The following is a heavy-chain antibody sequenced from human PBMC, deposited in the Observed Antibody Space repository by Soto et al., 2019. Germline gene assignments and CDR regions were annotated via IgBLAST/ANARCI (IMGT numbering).Heavy chain of an antibody. D-gene: IGHD6-6*01. Sequence: ESGGGLAQPGGSLRLSCAASGFTLSGYAMDWVRQAPGKGLEYVSGISSNGVGTYYANSVQGRFTISRDNSKNTVYLQMXXXXXEDMAVYYCARRARPDFYYMDVWGKGTTVTVSS. V-gene: IGHV3-64*01. CDR3: ARRARPDFYYMDV. CDR1: GFTLSGYA. CDR2: ISSNGVGT. J-gene: IGHJ6*03.